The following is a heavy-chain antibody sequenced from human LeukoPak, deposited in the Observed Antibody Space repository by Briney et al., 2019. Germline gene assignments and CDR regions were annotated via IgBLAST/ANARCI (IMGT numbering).Heavy chain of an antibody. Sequence: ASVKVSCKASGYTFTSYGISWVRQAPGQGLEWMGWISAYNGNTNYAQKLQGRVTMTTDTPTSTAYMELRSLRSDDTAVYYCARESWYNSLLGSTYYYYMDVWGKGTTVTVSS. CDR1: GYTFTSYG. CDR2: ISAYNGNT. J-gene: IGHJ6*03. D-gene: IGHD1-1*01. CDR3: ARESWYNSLLGSTYYYYMDV. V-gene: IGHV1-18*01.